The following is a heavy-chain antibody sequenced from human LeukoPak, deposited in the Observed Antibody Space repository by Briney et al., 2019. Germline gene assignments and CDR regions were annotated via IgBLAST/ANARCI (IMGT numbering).Heavy chain of an antibody. V-gene: IGHV3-21*01. CDR3: AREGSSEEFDY. J-gene: IGHJ4*02. CDR2: MSTSGTYT. CDR1: GFPFTPYT. Sequence: GCLRLSCAASGFPFTPYTMNWIRQAPGKGLEWVASMSTSGTYTYYADSVKGRFTVSRDNAKNSLYLQMNSLRAEDTAVYYCAREGSSEEFDYWGQGTLVTVSS. D-gene: IGHD6-19*01.